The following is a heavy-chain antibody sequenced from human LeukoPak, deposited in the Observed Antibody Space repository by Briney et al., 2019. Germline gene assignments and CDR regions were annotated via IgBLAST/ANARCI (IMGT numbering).Heavy chain of an antibody. CDR3: ARVQIRGYRSGSDPKFDY. V-gene: IGHV1-2*02. D-gene: IGHD6-19*01. CDR1: GYTFTSYY. J-gene: IGHJ4*02. CDR2: INPNSGGT. Sequence: ASVKVSCKASGYTFTSYYMHWVRQAPGQGLEWMGWINPNSGGTNYAQKFQGRVTMTRDTSISTAYMELSRLRSDDTAVYYCARVQIRGYRSGSDPKFDYWGQGTLVTVSS.